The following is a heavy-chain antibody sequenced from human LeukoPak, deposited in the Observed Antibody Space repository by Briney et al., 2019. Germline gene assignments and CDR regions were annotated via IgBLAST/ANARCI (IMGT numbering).Heavy chain of an antibody. D-gene: IGHD4/OR15-4a*01. Sequence: PGGSLRLSCAASGFTFSNYWITWVRQAPGKGLEWVAHINQDGNKKYYVDSVKGRFTIFRDNAKNSLYLQMNSLRAEDTAVYYCATGDYGVHGDYWGQGILDTVSS. CDR1: GFTFSNYW. J-gene: IGHJ4*02. V-gene: IGHV3-7*03. CDR2: INQDGNKK. CDR3: ATGDYGVHGDY.